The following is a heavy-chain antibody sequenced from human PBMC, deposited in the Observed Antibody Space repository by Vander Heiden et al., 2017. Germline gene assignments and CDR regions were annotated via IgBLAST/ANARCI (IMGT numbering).Heavy chain of an antibody. J-gene: IGHJ4*02. CDR1: GGSVNSGSHH. D-gene: IGHD4-17*01. CDR2: IHYSGST. CDR3: ARVTFDYGDRDYFDF. Sequence: QVQLLESGPGLLKPSETLSLTCTVSGGSVNSGSHHWSWIRQPPGKGLEWIGYIHYSGSTKYNPSLKSRVTMSVDTSKNQFSLKMSSVTAADTAVYHCARVTFDYGDRDYFDFWGQGTLFTVSA. V-gene: IGHV4-61*01.